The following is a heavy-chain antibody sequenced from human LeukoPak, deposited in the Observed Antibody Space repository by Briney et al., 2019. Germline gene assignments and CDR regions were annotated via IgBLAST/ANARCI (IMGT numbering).Heavy chain of an antibody. J-gene: IGHJ3*02. CDR2: ISSSSSYI. Sequence: GGSLRLSCAASGFTFSSYSMNWVRQAPGKGLEWVSSISSSSSYIYYADSVKGRFTISRDNAKNSLYLQMNSLRAEDTAVYYCASLQAVNDAFDIWGQGTMVTVSS. V-gene: IGHV3-21*01. CDR1: GFTFSSYS. CDR3: ASLQAVNDAFDI.